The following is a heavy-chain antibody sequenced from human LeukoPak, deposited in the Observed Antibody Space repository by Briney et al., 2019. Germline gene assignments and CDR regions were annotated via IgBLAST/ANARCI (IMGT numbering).Heavy chain of an antibody. D-gene: IGHD6-19*01. CDR2: IYPGDSDT. J-gene: IGHJ4*02. CDR1: GYSFTSYW. Sequence: GESLKISCKGSGYSFTSYWIGWVRQMPGKGLEWMGIIYPGDSDTRYSPSFQGQVTISADKSISTAYLQWSSLKASDTAMYYCARLDSSGWFGGSYFDYWGQGTLVTVSS. V-gene: IGHV5-51*01. CDR3: ARLDSSGWFGGSYFDY.